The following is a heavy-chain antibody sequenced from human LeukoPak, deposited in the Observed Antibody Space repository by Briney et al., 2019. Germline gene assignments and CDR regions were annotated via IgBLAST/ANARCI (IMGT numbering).Heavy chain of an antibody. Sequence: PGGSLRLSCAASGFTFSSYWMSWVRQAPGKGLGWVAVISYDGSNKYYADSVKGRFTISRDNSKNTLYLQMNSLRAEDTAVYYCAYGLNFDYWGQGTLVTVSS. D-gene: IGHD3-10*01. CDR2: ISYDGSNK. CDR3: AYGLNFDY. CDR1: GFTFSSYW. J-gene: IGHJ4*02. V-gene: IGHV3-30*03.